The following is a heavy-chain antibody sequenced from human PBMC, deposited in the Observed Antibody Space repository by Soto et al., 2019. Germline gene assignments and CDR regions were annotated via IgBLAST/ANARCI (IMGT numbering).Heavy chain of an antibody. J-gene: IGHJ6*02. CDR1: GFSVTDAW. CDR3: TRPTADTPMVTTYCYFAGDV. CDR2: IKSKCDGGST. D-gene: IGHD5-18*01. Sequence: DVQLLESGGGLVEPGGSLRLSCAVSGFSVTDAWMNWVRQVPGTGLAWVGRIKSKCDGGSTDYAAPVKGTFTISRDDSKNTRYLQMNSVKTEDTAVYYCTRPTADTPMVTTYCYFAGDVWDRGTTVSVS. V-gene: IGHV3-15*07.